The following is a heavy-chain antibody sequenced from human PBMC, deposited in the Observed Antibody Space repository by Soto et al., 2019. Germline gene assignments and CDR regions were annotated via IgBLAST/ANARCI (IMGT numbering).Heavy chain of an antibody. CDR2: ITGSGGST. J-gene: IGHJ4*02. CDR3: AKNSEATIRVGFDY. V-gene: IGHV3-23*01. CDR1: GFTFSSYT. D-gene: IGHD5-12*01. Sequence: EVQLLESGGGLAQPGGSLRLSCAASGFTFSSYTMSWVRQAPGKGLEWVSAITGSGGSTYYADSVKGRFTISRDNSKXXXXXXXXXXXXXDGAVYYCAKNSEATIRVGFDYWGRGTLVTVSP.